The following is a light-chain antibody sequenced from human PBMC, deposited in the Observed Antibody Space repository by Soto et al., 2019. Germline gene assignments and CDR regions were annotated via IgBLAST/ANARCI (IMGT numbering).Light chain of an antibody. J-gene: IGLJ2*01. Sequence: QSVLTQPASVSGSPGQSITISCTGTSSDVGSYNLVSWYQQHPGKAPKVMIHEDSKRPSGVSNRFSGSKSGNTASLTISGLQAEDEADYYCCSYAGSSTVVFGGGTKLTVL. CDR1: SSDVGSYNL. V-gene: IGLV2-23*01. CDR2: EDS. CDR3: CSYAGSSTVV.